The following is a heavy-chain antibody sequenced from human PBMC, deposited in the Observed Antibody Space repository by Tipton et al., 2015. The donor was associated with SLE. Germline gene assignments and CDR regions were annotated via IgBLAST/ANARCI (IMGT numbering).Heavy chain of an antibody. V-gene: IGHV3-30*04. CDR3: ASGVAGYFDY. Sequence: SLRLSCAASGFTFSSYAMHWVRQAPGKGLEWVAVISYDGSNKYYADSVKGRFTISRDNSKNTLYLQMNSLRAEDTAVYYCASGVAGYFDYWGQGTLVTVSS. CDR2: ISYDGSNK. J-gene: IGHJ4*02. D-gene: IGHD6-19*01. CDR1: GFTFSSYA.